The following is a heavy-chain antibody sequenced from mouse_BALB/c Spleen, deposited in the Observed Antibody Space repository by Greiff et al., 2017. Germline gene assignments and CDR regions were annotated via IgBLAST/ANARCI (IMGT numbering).Heavy chain of an antibody. V-gene: IGHV3-2*02. Sequence: EVKLVESGPGLVKPSQSLSLTCTVTGYSITSDYAWNWIRQFPGNKLEWMGYISYSGSTSYNPSLKSRISITRDTSKNQFFLQLNSVTTEDTATYYCARQDYYGSKEVRYFDVWGAGTTVTVSS. CDR3: ARQDYYGSKEVRYFDV. J-gene: IGHJ1*01. D-gene: IGHD1-1*01. CDR1: GYSITSDYA. CDR2: ISYSGST.